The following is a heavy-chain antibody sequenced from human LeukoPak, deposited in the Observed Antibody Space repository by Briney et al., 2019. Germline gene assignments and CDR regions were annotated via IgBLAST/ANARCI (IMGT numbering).Heavy chain of an antibody. Sequence: SETLSLTCSVSGGYIITSDHYWGWIRQPPGKGLEWIGSIYYTGGTSTNPFFKSRVTVSVDTSKNQFSLNLTSVTAADTAVYYCARERYYYGGKTWFDPWGQGTLVTVSS. V-gene: IGHV4-39*07. CDR3: ARERYYYGGKTWFDP. J-gene: IGHJ5*02. D-gene: IGHD4-23*01. CDR1: GGYIITSDHY. CDR2: IYYTGGT.